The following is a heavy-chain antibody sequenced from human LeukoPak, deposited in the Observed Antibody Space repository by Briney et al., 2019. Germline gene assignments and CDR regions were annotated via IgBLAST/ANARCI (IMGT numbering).Heavy chain of an antibody. CDR1: GGSISSSCCY. J-gene: IGHJ4*02. CDR3: ARAYSGSYYYFDY. Sequence: SETLSLTCTVSGGSISSSCCYWGRIRQPPGKGLELIGTIYYSGSTYYNPSLDSRVTISVATSKNQFSLKLSSVTAADTAVYYCARAYSGSYYYFDYWGQGTLVTVSS. V-gene: IGHV4-39*07. CDR2: IYYSGST. D-gene: IGHD1-26*01.